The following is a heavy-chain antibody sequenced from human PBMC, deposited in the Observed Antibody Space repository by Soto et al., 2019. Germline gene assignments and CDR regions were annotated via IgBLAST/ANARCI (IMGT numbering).Heavy chain of an antibody. Sequence: ASVKVSCKASGGTFSSYAISWVRQAPGQGLEWMGGIIPIFGTANYAQKFQGRVTITADESTSTAYMELSSLRSEDTAVYYCARAGAYYYDSSGYYPPFNYWGQGTLVTVSS. CDR2: IIPIFGTA. J-gene: IGHJ4*02. CDR3: ARAGAYYYDSSGYYPPFNY. CDR1: GGTFSSYA. V-gene: IGHV1-69*13. D-gene: IGHD3-22*01.